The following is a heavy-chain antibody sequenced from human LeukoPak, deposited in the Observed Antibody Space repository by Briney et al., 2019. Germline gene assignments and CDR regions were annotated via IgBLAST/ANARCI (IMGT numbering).Heavy chain of an antibody. Sequence: PGGSLRLSCAASGFTFSSYSMNWVRQAPGKGLEWVSSVSSSSSYIYYADSVKGRFTISRDNAKNSLYLQMNSLRAEDTAVYYCARENIVVVPAAPPTGWFDPWGQGTLVTVSS. J-gene: IGHJ5*02. CDR2: VSSSSSYI. CDR3: ARENIVVVPAAPPTGWFDP. V-gene: IGHV3-21*01. D-gene: IGHD2-2*01. CDR1: GFTFSSYS.